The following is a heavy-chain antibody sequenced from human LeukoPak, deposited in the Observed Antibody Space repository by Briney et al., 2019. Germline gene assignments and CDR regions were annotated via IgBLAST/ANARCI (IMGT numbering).Heavy chain of an antibody. CDR2: INHSGST. CDR1: GGSISSSSYY. Sequence: NPSETLSLTCTVSGGSISSSSYYWGWIRQPPGKGLEWIGEINHSGSTNYHPSLKSRVTISVDTSKNQFPLKLSSVTAADTAGYYCARRSVLRFLEWLRPTNWFDPWGQGTLVTVSS. J-gene: IGHJ5*02. CDR3: ARRSVLRFLEWLRPTNWFDP. V-gene: IGHV4-39*06. D-gene: IGHD3-3*01.